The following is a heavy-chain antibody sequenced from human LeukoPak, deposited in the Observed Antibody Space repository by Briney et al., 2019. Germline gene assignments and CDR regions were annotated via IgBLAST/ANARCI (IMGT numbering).Heavy chain of an antibody. D-gene: IGHD3-9*01. J-gene: IGHJ4*02. V-gene: IGHV3-53*01. Sequence: PGGSLRLSCAASGFTVSSNHMNWVRQAPGKGLEWVSVIYTDGSTYYADSVKRRFTISRDSSKNTLFLQMNSLRAEDTAVYYRARDGTDVLTDRIRFDYWGQGTLVTVSS. CDR1: GFTVSSNH. CDR2: IYTDGST. CDR3: ARDGTDVLTDRIRFDY.